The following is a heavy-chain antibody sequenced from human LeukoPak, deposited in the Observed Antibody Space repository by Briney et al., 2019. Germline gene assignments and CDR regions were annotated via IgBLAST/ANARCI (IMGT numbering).Heavy chain of an antibody. CDR2: IYTSGST. Sequence: SETLSLTCTVSGGSISSGSYYWSWIRQPAGKGLEWIGRIYTSGSTNYNPSLKSRVTISVDTSKNQFSLKLSSVTAADTAVYYCARDVIGTAPYYYYMDVWGKGTTVTVSS. V-gene: IGHV4-61*02. CDR3: ARDVIGTAPYYYYMDV. D-gene: IGHD1-1*01. J-gene: IGHJ6*03. CDR1: GGSISSGSYY.